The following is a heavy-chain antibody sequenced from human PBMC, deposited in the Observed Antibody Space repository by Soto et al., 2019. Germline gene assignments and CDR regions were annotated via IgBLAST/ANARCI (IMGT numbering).Heavy chain of an antibody. CDR1: GYTFANYA. V-gene: IGHV1-3*01. D-gene: IGHD6-19*01. Sequence: ASVKVSCKASGYTFANYAMHWVRQAPGQRLEWMGWINAGNGNTKYSQKFQSRVTITRDTSASTAYMELSSLRSEDTAVYYCARAVAVPADFDYWGPGTLVTVSS. CDR2: INAGNGNT. CDR3: ARAVAVPADFDY. J-gene: IGHJ4*02.